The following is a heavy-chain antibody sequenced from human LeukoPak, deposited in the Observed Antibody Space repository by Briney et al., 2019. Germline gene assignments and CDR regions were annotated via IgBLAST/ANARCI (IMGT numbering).Heavy chain of an antibody. J-gene: IGHJ4*02. CDR2: FYHGGST. CDR1: GYSISTGYY. D-gene: IGHD6-19*01. Sequence: PSETLSLTCTVSGYSISTGYYWDWIRQPPGKGLEWIGTFYHGGSTYYNPSLKSRVTISVDTSKNQFSLKLSSVTAADTAVYYCAREGDSSGWYRWYYFDYWGQGTLVTVSS. CDR3: AREGDSSGWYRWYYFDY. V-gene: IGHV4-38-2*02.